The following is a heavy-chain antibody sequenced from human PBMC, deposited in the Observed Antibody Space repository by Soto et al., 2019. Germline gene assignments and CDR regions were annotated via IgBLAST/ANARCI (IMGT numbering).Heavy chain of an antibody. CDR1: GYTFTSYA. CDR2: INAGNGNT. Sequence: ASVKVSSKASGYTFTSYAMHCVRQAPGQRLEWMGWINAGNGNTKYSQKFQGRVTITRDTSASTAYMELSSLRSEDTAVYYCARDQDDMNNWFAPWVQGTLVTVSS. D-gene: IGHD3-9*01. V-gene: IGHV1-3*01. CDR3: ARDQDDMNNWFAP. J-gene: IGHJ5*02.